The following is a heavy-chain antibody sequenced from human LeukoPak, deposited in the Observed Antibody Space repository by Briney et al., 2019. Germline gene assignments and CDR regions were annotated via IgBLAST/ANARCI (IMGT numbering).Heavy chain of an antibody. D-gene: IGHD3-22*01. V-gene: IGHV4-59*01. J-gene: IGHJ3*02. CDR1: GASISSSY. CDR3: VRGNYDNRGYSNAFDI. CDR2: IYYNGNT. Sequence: PSGTLSLTCTVSGASISSSYWSWVRQPPAKRLDLIGFIYYNGNTNSNPSLKSRVTISVDTSKNQFSLKLTSVTAADTAVYYCVRGNYDNRGYSNAFDIWGQGAMVTVSS.